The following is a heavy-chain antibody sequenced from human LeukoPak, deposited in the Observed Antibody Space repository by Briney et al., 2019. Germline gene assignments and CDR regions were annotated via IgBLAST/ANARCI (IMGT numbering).Heavy chain of an antibody. CDR1: GFTFSEYSM. D-gene: IGHD6-25*01. V-gene: IGHV4-39*01. J-gene: IGHJ4*02. CDR3: ARRLGSAWYFDY. CDR2: IYYTGST. Sequence: GSLRLSCAASGFTFSEYSMSWFRQPPGKGLEWIGSIYYTGSTHYNPSLKSRVTISVDTSKNQFSLKLSSVTAADTAVFYCARRLGSAWYFDYWGQGTLVTVSS.